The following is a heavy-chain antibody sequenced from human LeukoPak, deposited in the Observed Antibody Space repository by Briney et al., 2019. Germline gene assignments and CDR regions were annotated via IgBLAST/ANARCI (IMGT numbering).Heavy chain of an antibody. D-gene: IGHD3-10*01. Sequence: GGSLTLSCAASAFSCSSYEMNWVRQAPGKGREGVSYISSSGAAIYYADSVKGRFTVSRDNAKNSLYLQMNSLRDEDTAVYYCAGDPTYYYGSGTYSHYYGMDVWGQGTTVTVSS. CDR2: ISSSGAAI. CDR1: AFSCSSYE. V-gene: IGHV3-48*03. J-gene: IGHJ6*02. CDR3: AGDPTYYYGSGTYSHYYGMDV.